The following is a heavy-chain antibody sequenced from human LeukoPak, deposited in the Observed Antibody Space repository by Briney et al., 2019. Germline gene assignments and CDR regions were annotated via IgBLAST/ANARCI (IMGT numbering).Heavy chain of an antibody. CDR3: ARGPYGYDGDYAFDI. J-gene: IGHJ3*02. V-gene: IGHV3-33*01. D-gene: IGHD4-17*01. CDR2: IWYDGSKK. CDR1: GFTFSIHG. Sequence: RETSLRLSCAASGFTFSIHGTHWVRQAPGKWLGWVAMIWYDGSKKYYGDSVKGRFTVSRVNSKNTVDQQMNSLRVEDTAVSYCARGPYGYDGDYAFDIWGQGTLVTVSS.